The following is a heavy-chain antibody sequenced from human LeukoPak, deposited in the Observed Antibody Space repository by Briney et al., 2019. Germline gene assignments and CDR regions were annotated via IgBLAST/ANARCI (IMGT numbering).Heavy chain of an antibody. J-gene: IGHJ4*02. Sequence: PGGSLRLSCAASGFTFSSYGLHWVRQAPGKGLEWVAVISYDGGNKYYADSVKGRFSISRDNSKSTLYLQMNSLRAEDTAVYYCAKGPYFYGSGHFDYWGQGTLVTVSS. V-gene: IGHV3-30*18. CDR3: AKGPYFYGSGHFDY. CDR2: ISYDGGNK. D-gene: IGHD3-10*01. CDR1: GFTFSSYG.